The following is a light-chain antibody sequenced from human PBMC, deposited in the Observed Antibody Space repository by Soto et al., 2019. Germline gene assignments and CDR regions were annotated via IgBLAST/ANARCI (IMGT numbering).Light chain of an antibody. CDR3: AAWDDSLSGVV. J-gene: IGLJ2*01. Sequence: QSVLTQPPSASGTPGQRVNISCSGSSSNIGSNFIDWYQQLPGTAPKLLIYRNNERPAGVPDRFSGSKSGTSASLAISGLRSEEEADYHCAAWDDSLSGVVFGGGTKVTVL. CDR2: RNN. CDR1: SSNIGSNF. V-gene: IGLV1-47*01.